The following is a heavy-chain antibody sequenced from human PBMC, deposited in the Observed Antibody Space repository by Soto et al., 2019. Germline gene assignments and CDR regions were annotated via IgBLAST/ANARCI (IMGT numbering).Heavy chain of an antibody. CDR1: GFTFSDYW. J-gene: IGHJ4*02. D-gene: IGHD3-16*01. Sequence: EVQLVESAGGLVPPGGSLRLSCVASGFTFSDYWMTWVRQTPGKGLEWVATIKPDGSEKYYIDSVKGRFTLSRDNANNSVYLQMDSLRADDTAVFYCARLLGAVPLDFWGQGAMLTVPS. CDR3: ARLLGAVPLDF. V-gene: IGHV3-7*01. CDR2: IKPDGSEK.